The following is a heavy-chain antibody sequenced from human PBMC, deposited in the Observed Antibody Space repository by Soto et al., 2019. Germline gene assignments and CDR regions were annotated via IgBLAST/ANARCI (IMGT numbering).Heavy chain of an antibody. J-gene: IGHJ3*02. CDR3: ARDRYCSGGSCYNDI. CDR1: GFTVSSSS. Sequence: GGSLRLSCAASGFTVSSSSMSWVRQAPGRGLEWVSVIYSGGTTYYADSVKGTFTISRDNSKNTLYLQMNSLRAEDTAVYYCARDRYCSGGSCYNDIWGQGTMVTVSS. V-gene: IGHV3-66*01. CDR2: IYSGGTT. D-gene: IGHD2-15*01.